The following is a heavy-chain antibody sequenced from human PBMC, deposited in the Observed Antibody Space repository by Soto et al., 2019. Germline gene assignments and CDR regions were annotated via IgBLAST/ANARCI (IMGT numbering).Heavy chain of an antibody. CDR1: GGSISSGGYY. J-gene: IGHJ4*02. D-gene: IGHD4-17*01. V-gene: IGHV4-31*03. CDR2: IYYSGST. CDR3: ARASRKMTTVTYFDY. Sequence: QVQLQESGPGLVKPSQTLSLTCTVSGGSISSGGYYWSWIRQHPGKGLEWIGYIYYSGSTYYNPSLRSRVTISVDTSKNQFSLKLSSVTAADTAVYYCARASRKMTTVTYFDYWGQGTLVTVSS.